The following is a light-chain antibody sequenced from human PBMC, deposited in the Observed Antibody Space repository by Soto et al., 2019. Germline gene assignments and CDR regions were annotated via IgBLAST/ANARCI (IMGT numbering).Light chain of an antibody. J-gene: IGKJ1*01. CDR2: GAS. V-gene: IGKV1-6*01. Sequence: AIQMTQAPSSLSASVGDRVTITCRASQGIRSDLDWYQQKPGKAPKLLIYGASNLQSGVPSRFSGSGSGTVFTLTISSLQPEDFATYYCLQDFNYPWSFGQGTKVDIK. CDR1: QGIRSD. CDR3: LQDFNYPWS.